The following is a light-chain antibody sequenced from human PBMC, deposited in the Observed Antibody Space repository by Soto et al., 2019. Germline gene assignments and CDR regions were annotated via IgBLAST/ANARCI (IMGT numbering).Light chain of an antibody. Sequence: IVWPQSPGTLSLSPGERATLSCRASQCVSSSYLAWYQQKPGQAPRLLIYGASSRATGIPDRFSGSGSGTDFTLTISRLEPEDFAVYYCQQYGSSPWTFGQGTKVDIK. CDR1: QCVSSSY. CDR3: QQYGSSPWT. CDR2: GAS. V-gene: IGKV3-20*01. J-gene: IGKJ1*01.